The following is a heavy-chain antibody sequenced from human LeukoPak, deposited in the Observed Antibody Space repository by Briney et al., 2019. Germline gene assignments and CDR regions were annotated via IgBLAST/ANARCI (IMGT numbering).Heavy chain of an antibody. CDR1: GFTFSSYS. J-gene: IGHJ2*01. CDR2: ISTSSGYI. Sequence: TGGSLRLSCAASGFTFSSYSMNWVRQAPGKGLEWVSSISTSSGYIYYADSVRGRFTISRDNAKKSLYLQMNSLRAEDMAVYYCARASMRGGYFDLGGRSTLVTVSS. CDR3: ARASMRGGYFDL. V-gene: IGHV3-21*01.